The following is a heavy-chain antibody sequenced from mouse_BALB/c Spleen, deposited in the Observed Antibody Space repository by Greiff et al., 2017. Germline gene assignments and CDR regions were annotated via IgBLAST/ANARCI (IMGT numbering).Heavy chain of an antibody. Sequence: EVQLQQSGAELVKPGASVKLSCTASGFNIKDTYMPWVKQSPEQGLEWIGRIDPANGNTKYDPKFHGKANITADTSSNTAYLQLSGLTSEDTAVYSCARKYYFDYWGQGTTLTVSS. J-gene: IGHJ2*01. CDR3: ARKYYFDY. V-gene: IGHV14-3*02. CDR1: GFNIKDTY. CDR2: IDPANGNT.